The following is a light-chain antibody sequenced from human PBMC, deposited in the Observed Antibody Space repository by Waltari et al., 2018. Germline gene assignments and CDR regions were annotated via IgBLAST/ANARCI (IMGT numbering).Light chain of an antibody. CDR3: QVWDTSSDRVV. CDR2: DDS. J-gene: IGLJ2*01. Sequence: SYVLTQPPSASVAPGKTARITCGGNNVGSKSVHWYQQKPGQAPLLVVHDDSARPSGIPDRFSASNSGNTATLTISRVENGDEADYYCQVWDTSSDRVVFGGGTKLTVL. CDR1: NVGSKS. V-gene: IGLV3-21*03.